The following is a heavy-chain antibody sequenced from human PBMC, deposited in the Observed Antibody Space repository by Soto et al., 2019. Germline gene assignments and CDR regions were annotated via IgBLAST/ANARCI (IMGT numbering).Heavy chain of an antibody. CDR1: GGSSGGGGYY. Sequence: PLSVTCAVSGGSSGGGGYYWTLIRHPPGKGLEWIGYIYYRGSTTYNPSLKSQVTISVDTSKNQFSLKLSSVTAADTAVYYCARGGGDSYGFLGYLDYWGQGSLVTVSS. CDR2: IYYRGST. J-gene: IGHJ4*01. V-gene: IGHV4-61*08. CDR3: ARGGGDSYGFLGYLDY. D-gene: IGHD5-18*01.